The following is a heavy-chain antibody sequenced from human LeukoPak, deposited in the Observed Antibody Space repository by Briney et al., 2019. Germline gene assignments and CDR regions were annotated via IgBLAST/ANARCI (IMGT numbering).Heavy chain of an antibody. V-gene: IGHV2-5*02. D-gene: IGHD4-17*01. CDR2: IYWDDDK. CDR1: GFSLSTSGVG. Sequence: SGPTLVKPTQTLTLTCTFSGFSLSTSGVGVVWIRQPPGKALEWLALIYWDDDKRYSPSLKSRLTINKDTSKNQVVLTMTNMDPVDTATYYCAHSSTVTTPPNAFDIWGQGTMVTVSS. J-gene: IGHJ3*02. CDR3: AHSSTVTTPPNAFDI.